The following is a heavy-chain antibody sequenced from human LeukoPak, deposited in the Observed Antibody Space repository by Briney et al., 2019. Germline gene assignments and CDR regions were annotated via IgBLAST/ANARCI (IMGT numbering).Heavy chain of an antibody. CDR3: ATGESWDSSSWYGY. Sequence: ASVKVSCKVSGYTLTESSMHWVRQAPGKGLEWMGGFDPEDGETIYAQKFQGRVTMTEDTSTDTAYMELSSLRSEDTAVYYCATGESWDSSSWYGYWGQGTLVTVSS. CDR2: FDPEDGET. J-gene: IGHJ4*02. V-gene: IGHV1-24*01. D-gene: IGHD6-13*01. CDR1: GYTLTESS.